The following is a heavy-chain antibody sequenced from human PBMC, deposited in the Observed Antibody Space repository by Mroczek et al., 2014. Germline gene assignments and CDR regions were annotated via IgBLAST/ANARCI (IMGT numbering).Heavy chain of an antibody. V-gene: IGHV3-30-3*01. CDR2: ISYDGSNK. CDR1: GFTFSSYA. Sequence: QVQLVQSGGGVVQPGRSLRLSCAASGFTFSSYAMHWVRQAPGKGLEWVAVISYDGSNKYYADSVKGRFTISRDNSKNTLYLQMNSLRAEDTAVYYCASPSWVTIFGVVIMGVPLTTWGQGTPGHRLL. CDR3: ASPSWVTIFGVVIMGVPLTT. J-gene: IGHJ4*02. D-gene: IGHD3-3*01.